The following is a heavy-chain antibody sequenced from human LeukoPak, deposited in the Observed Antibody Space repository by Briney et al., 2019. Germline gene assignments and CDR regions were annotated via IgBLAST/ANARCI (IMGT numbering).Heavy chain of an antibody. CDR2: IIPIFGTA. D-gene: IGHD1-26*01. CDR1: GDTFSSYG. V-gene: IGHV1-69*05. J-gene: IGHJ5*02. CDR3: ARGIGFWFDP. Sequence: WASVKVSCKASGDTFSSYGISWVRQAPGQGLEWMGGIIPIFGTANYAQKFQGRVTITRNTSISTAYMELSSLRSEDTAVYYCARGIGFWFDPWGQGTLVTVSS.